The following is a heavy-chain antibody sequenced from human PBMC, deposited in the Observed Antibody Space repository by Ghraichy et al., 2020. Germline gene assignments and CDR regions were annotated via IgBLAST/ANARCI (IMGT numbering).Heavy chain of an antibody. CDR1: GDSISSNFYY. D-gene: IGHD6-19*01. CDR3: ARHFAVAGLYTWFDP. J-gene: IGHJ5*02. V-gene: IGHV4-39*01. Sequence: SETLSLTCTVSGDSISSNFYYWGWIRQPPGKGLEWIGTIFYNGRTYYSPSLKSRVTMSVDTSKNPFSLNLSSVTAADTATYYCARHFAVAGLYTWFDPWGQGTLVTVSS. CDR2: IFYNGRT.